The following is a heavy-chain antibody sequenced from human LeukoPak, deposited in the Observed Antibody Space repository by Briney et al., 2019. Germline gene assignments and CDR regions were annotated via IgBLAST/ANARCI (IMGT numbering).Heavy chain of an antibody. J-gene: IGHJ5*02. CDR2: INHSGST. D-gene: IGHD3-22*01. V-gene: IGHV4-34*01. CDR3: ASLSADSSGYYKNNWFDP. Sequence: PSETLSLTCAVYGGSFSGYYWSWIRQPPGKGLEWMGEINHSGSTNYNPSLKSRVTISVDTSKNQFSLKLSSVTAADTAVYYCASLSADSSGYYKNNWFDPWGQGTLVTVSS. CDR1: GGSFSGYY.